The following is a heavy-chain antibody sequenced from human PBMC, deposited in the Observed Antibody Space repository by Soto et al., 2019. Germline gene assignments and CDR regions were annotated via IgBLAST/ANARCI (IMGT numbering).Heavy chain of an antibody. J-gene: IGHJ4*02. Sequence: SETLSLTCAVYGGSFSGYYWSWIRQPPGKGLEWIGEINHSGSTNYNPSLKSRVTISVDTSKNQFSLKLSSVTAADTAVYYCARVDPRVSSSADYWGQGTLVTVSS. V-gene: IGHV4-34*01. D-gene: IGHD6-6*01. CDR3: ARVDPRVSSSADY. CDR2: INHSGST. CDR1: GGSFSGYY.